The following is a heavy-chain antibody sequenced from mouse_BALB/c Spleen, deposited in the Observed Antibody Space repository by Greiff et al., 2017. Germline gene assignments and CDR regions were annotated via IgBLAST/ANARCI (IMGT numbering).Heavy chain of an antibody. Sequence: EVKLVESGGGLVKPGGSLKLSCAASGFTFSDYYMYWVRQTPEKRLEWVATISDGGSYTYYPDSVKGRFTISRDNAKNNLYLQMSSLKSEDTAMYYCASYYWYDGLGYAMDYWGQGTSVTVSS. CDR3: ASYYWYDGLGYAMDY. D-gene: IGHD2-14*01. J-gene: IGHJ4*01. CDR1: GFTFSDYY. V-gene: IGHV5-4*02. CDR2: ISDGGSYT.